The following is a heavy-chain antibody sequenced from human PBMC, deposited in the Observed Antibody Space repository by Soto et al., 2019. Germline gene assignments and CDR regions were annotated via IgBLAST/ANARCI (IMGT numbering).Heavy chain of an antibody. J-gene: IGHJ4*02. D-gene: IGHD1-26*01. CDR1: GYTFTDHF. CDR3: ARDRSHSGSESQFDS. CDR2: INSNSGGT. V-gene: IGHV1-2*04. Sequence: ASVKVSCKASGYTFTDHFMHWVRQAPGQGLEWMGWINSNSGGTNYAQKFQGWITMTTDTSISTSYMELSSLTSDDTAVYYCARDRSHSGSESQFDSWGQGTLVTVSS.